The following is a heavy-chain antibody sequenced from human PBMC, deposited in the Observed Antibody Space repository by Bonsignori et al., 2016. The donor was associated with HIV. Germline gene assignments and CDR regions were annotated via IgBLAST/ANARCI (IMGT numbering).Heavy chain of an antibody. CDR2: IKQDGSEK. CDR1: GFNFIAYW. Sequence: GESLKISCTASGFNFIAYWMSWVRQAAGKGLEWVANIKQDGSEKYYADSVKGRFSVSRDNAKNSLYLQMNSLGADDTAVYFCARAHSSAFDLWGRGTLVTVSS. V-gene: IGHV3-7*03. CDR3: ARAHSSAFDL. D-gene: IGHD6-6*01. J-gene: IGHJ4*01.